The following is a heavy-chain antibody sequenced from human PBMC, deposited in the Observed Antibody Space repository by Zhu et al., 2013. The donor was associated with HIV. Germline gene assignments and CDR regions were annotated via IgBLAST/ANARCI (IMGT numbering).Heavy chain of an antibody. J-gene: IGHJ6*02. CDR3: ARADLVWVEGDQGGAYYYGMDV. Sequence: QVQLVQSGAEVKKPGSSVKVSCKASGGTFSSYAISWVRQAPGQGLEWMGGIIPIFGTANYAQKFQGRVTITADESTSTAYMELSSLRSEDTAVYYCARADLVWVEGDQGGAYYYGMDVWGQGTTVTVSS. D-gene: IGHD2-8*01. CDR1: GGTFSSYA. V-gene: IGHV1-69*01. CDR2: IIPIFGTA.